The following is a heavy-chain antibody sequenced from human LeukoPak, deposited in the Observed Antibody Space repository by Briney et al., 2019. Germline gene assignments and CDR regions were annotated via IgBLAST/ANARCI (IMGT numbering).Heavy chain of an antibody. CDR2: INPSGSA. D-gene: IGHD5-12*01. J-gene: IGHJ5*02. CDR3: ARGTNGPRLNH. V-gene: IGHV4-34*01. CDR1: GGSFSAYY. Sequence: PSETLSLTCAVNGGSFSAYYWTWIRQSPGEGLEWIGEINPSGSANYHPSLKSRVTTSLDTSNNQFSLRLRSVTAADTALYYCARGTNGPRLNHWGQGTLVTVSS.